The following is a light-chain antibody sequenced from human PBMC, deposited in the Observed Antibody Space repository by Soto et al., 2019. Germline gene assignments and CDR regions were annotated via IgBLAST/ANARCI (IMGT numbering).Light chain of an antibody. Sequence: EIVMTQSPATLSVSPGERATLSCRASQSVSSNLAWSQQKPGQAPRLLIYGASNSDTGIPARFSGSGSGTEFTLTISSLQSEDFAVYYCQQYNNWLPEKFGQGTKVEIK. CDR1: QSVSSN. CDR2: GAS. V-gene: IGKV3-15*01. CDR3: QQYNNWLPEK. J-gene: IGKJ1*01.